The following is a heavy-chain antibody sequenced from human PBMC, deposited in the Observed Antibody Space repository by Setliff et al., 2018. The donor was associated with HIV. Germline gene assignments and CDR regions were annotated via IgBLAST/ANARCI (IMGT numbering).Heavy chain of an antibody. V-gene: IGHV4-39*01. D-gene: IGHD1-1*01. Sequence: SLTCTVSGGSISTSSFDWAWVRQRPGEGLEWIGGIHYRVTTYYNPSLESRVTMSVDRSTNQFSLKVNSVTAADTAVYYCARHPSNGAPYNWFERWGQGPLVTVSS. CDR3: ARHPSNGAPYNWFER. CDR1: GGSISTSSFD. CDR2: IHYRVTT. J-gene: IGHJ5*02.